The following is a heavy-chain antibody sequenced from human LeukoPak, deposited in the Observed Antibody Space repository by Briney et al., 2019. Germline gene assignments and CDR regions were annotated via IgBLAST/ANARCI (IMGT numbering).Heavy chain of an antibody. CDR3: ARINYYDGSGFYRDY. D-gene: IGHD3-22*01. CDR2: IYSGGKT. CDR1: GFTVSDYY. Sequence: GGSLRLSCAVSGFTVSDYYMSWVRQAPGKGLEWVSVIYSGGKTYYADSVKGRFTISRDDSKNTLHLQMNSLRAEDTAVYYCARINYYDGSGFYRDYWGQGTLVTVSS. V-gene: IGHV3-53*01. J-gene: IGHJ4*02.